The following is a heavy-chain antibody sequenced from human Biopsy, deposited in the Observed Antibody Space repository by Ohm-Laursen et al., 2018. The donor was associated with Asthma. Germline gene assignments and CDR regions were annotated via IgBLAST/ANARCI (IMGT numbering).Heavy chain of an antibody. CDR3: ARKSGSCISRTCYSLDF. D-gene: IGHD2-2*01. CDR1: GGTFNTYV. Sequence: SSVKVSCKSLGGTFNTYVIGWVRQAPGQGLEWMGGINSVFGTTTYPQKFQDRVTITADDSTNTVYMELSSLRSEDTAVYYCARKSGSCISRTCYSLDFWGQGTLVTVSS. V-gene: IGHV1-69*01. J-gene: IGHJ4*02. CDR2: INSVFGTT.